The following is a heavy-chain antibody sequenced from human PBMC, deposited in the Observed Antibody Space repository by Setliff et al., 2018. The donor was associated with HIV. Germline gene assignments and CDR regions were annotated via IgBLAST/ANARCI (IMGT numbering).Heavy chain of an antibody. CDR2: ISSSSLYI. Sequence: GGSLRLSCAASGFTFSSHSMNWVRQAPGKGLEWVSSISSSSLYIYYADSVKGRFTISRDNAKNSLYLQVNNLRAEDTAVYYCARGPSSTHWSPEYFQHWGRGTPVTVS. D-gene: IGHD2-8*02. V-gene: IGHV3-21*04. CDR1: GFTFSSHS. J-gene: IGHJ1*01. CDR3: ARGPSSTHWSPEYFQH.